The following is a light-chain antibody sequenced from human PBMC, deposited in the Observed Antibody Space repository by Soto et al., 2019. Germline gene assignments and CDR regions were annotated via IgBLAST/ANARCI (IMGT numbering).Light chain of an antibody. J-gene: IGLJ1*01. Sequence: QSVLTQPASVSGSPGQSITISCTGTSSDVGSDNLVSWYQQHPGKAPRLMIYEGSKRPSGVSNRFSGSKSGNTASLTISGLQAEDEADYYCCSYAGSSTFYVFGTGTKVTVL. V-gene: IGLV2-23*03. CDR1: SSDVGSDNL. CDR2: EGS. CDR3: CSYAGSSTFYV.